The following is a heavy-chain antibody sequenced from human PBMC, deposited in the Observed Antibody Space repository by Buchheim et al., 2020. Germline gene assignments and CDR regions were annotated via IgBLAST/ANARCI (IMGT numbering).Heavy chain of an antibody. CDR3: ARLTGYSSGWYVYFDY. D-gene: IGHD6-19*01. J-gene: IGHJ4*02. CDR2: IYYSGST. CDR1: GGSISSGGYY. Sequence: QVQLQESGPGLVKPSQTLSLTCTVSGGSISSGGYYWIWIRQHPGKGLEWIGYIYYSGSTYYNPSLKSRVTISVDTSKNQFPLKLSSVTAADTAVYYCARLTGYSSGWYVYFDYWGQGTL. V-gene: IGHV4-31*03.